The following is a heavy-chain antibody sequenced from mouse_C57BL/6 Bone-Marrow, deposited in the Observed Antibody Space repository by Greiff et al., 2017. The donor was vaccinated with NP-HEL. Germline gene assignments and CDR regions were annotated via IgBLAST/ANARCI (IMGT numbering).Heavy chain of an antibody. CDR3: ARLANWDVRAMDY. Sequence: QVQLKQPGAELVKPGASVKLSCKASGYTFTSYWMHWVKQRPGQGLEWIGMIHPNSGSTNYNEKFKSKATLTVDKSSSTAYMQLSSLTSEDSAVYYCARLANWDVRAMDYWGQGTSVTVSS. J-gene: IGHJ4*01. CDR2: IHPNSGST. CDR1: GYTFTSYW. V-gene: IGHV1-64*01. D-gene: IGHD4-1*01.